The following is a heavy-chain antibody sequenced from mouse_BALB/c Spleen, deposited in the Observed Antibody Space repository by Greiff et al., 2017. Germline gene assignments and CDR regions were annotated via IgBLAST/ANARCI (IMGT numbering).Heavy chain of an antibody. CDR2: ISSGSSTI. V-gene: IGHV5-17*02. CDR3: ARSLYYGSGFDY. Sequence: EVMLVESGGGLVQPGGSRKLSCAASGFTFSSFGMHWVRQAPEKGLEWVAYISSGSSTIYYADTVKGRFTISRDNPKNTLFLQMTSLRSEDTAMYYCARSLYYGSGFDYWGQGTTLTVSS. D-gene: IGHD1-1*01. CDR1: GFTFSSFG. J-gene: IGHJ2*01.